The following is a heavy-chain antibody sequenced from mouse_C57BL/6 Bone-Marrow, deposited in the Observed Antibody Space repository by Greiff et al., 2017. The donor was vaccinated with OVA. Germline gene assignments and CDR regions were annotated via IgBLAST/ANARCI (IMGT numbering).Heavy chain of an antibody. CDR1: GYTFTSYW. CDR3: TYYYSNYGDWYFDV. J-gene: IGHJ1*03. V-gene: IGHV1-55*01. D-gene: IGHD2-5*01. Sequence: QVQLQQPGAELVKPGASVKMSCKASGYTFTSYWITWVKQRPGQGLEWIGDIYPGSGSTNYNEKFKSKATLTVDTSSSTAYMQLSSLTSEDSAVYYCTYYYSNYGDWYFDVWGTGTTVTVSS. CDR2: IYPGSGST.